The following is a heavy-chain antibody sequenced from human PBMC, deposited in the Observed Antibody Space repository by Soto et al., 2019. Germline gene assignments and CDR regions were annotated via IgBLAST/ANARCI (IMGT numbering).Heavy chain of an antibody. CDR3: AKEYCISTSCYTTDAVDI. Sequence: VGSLRLSCAASGFTFRNYGMHWVRQGPGKRLEWVAFISYDGSNKYYADSVKGRLTISRGNSKNTLFLQMNSLRAEDTAVYFCAKEYCISTSCYTTDAVDIWGQGTMVTVSS. V-gene: IGHV3-30*18. CDR1: GFTFRNYG. D-gene: IGHD2-2*01. CDR2: ISYDGSNK. J-gene: IGHJ3*02.